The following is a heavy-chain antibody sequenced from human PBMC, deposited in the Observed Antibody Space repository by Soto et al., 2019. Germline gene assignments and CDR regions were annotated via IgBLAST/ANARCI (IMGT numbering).Heavy chain of an antibody. D-gene: IGHD3-10*01. CDR2: IYYSGST. CDR3: ARNRITMVRGEINWFDP. J-gene: IGHJ5*02. CDR1: GGSISSGGYY. Sequence: QVQLQESGPGLVKPSQTLSLTCTVSGGSISSGGYYWSWIRQHPGKGLEWIGYIYYSGSTYYNPSLKSRVTISVDTSKNHFSLKLSSVTAADTAVYYCARNRITMVRGEINWFDPWGQGTLVTVSS. V-gene: IGHV4-31*03.